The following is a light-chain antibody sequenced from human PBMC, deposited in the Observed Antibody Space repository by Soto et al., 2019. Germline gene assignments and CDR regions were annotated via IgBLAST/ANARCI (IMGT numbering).Light chain of an antibody. V-gene: IGLV2-14*02. CDR2: EGS. J-gene: IGLJ1*01. CDR3: SSYSTSNTLGSV. Sequence: QSVLTQPASVSGSPGQSITISCTGTSSDVGSYNLVSWYQQHPGKAPKLMIYEGSKRPSGVSNRFSGSKSGHTASLTISGLQAEDEADYYCSSYSTSNTLGSVFGTGTKVTVL. CDR1: SSDVGSYNL.